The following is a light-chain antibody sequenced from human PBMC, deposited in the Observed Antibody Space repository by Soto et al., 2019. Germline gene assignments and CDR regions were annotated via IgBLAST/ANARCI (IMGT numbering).Light chain of an antibody. CDR1: QTVSSNY. V-gene: IGKV3-20*01. J-gene: IGKJ5*01. Sequence: EIVLTQSPATPSLSPGERATLSCRASQTVSSNYLAWCQQRPGQAPRLLIYGASTRAAGIPDRFSGSGSGTDFTLTITRLEPEDSAVYFCQQYTGPPTTFGQGTRLEIK. CDR2: GAS. CDR3: QQYTGPPTT.